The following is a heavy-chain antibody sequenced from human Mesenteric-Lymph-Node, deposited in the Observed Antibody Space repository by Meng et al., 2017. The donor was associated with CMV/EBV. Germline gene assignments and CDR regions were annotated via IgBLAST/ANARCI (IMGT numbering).Heavy chain of an antibody. Sequence: GESLKISCAASGFIFSSYHIHWVRQAPGKGLEWVAFISFDGSRSYYADSVRGRFTISRDNSKNTLYLQMNSLSADDTAVYYCAGTPPWELHAFEYWGQGTLVTVSS. CDR2: ISFDGSRS. CDR3: AGTPPWELHAFEY. D-gene: IGHD1-26*01. J-gene: IGHJ4*02. V-gene: IGHV3-30*02. CDR1: GFIFSSYH.